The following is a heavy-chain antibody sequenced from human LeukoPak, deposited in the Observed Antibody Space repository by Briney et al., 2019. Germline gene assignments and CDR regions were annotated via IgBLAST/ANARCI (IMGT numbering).Heavy chain of an antibody. CDR3: ARANLYNSDSWWFDP. V-gene: IGHV1-8*01. Sequence: GASVKVSCKSSGYTFTNYDINWVRQDTGQGLEWMGWLNPNSGNRAYAQQFQGRVTLTRDTSTSTAYMELSSLTSDDTAVYYCARANLYNSDSWWFDPWGQGTLVTVSS. D-gene: IGHD6-25*01. CDR2: LNPNSGNR. J-gene: IGHJ5*02. CDR1: GYTFTNYD.